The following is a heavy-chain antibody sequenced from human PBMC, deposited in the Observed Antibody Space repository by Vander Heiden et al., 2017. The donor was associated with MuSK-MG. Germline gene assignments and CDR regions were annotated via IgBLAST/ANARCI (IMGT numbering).Heavy chain of an antibody. CDR3: AKEHFTGLPNIEY. CDR1: GFTFNRVS. Sequence: AAGFTFNRVSMHWVRQAPGKGLEWLAVVASRGHAINYADSVRGRFIISRDNSKNTVFLQMNSLTTEDTALYYCAKEHFTGLPNIEYWGQGSLVIVSS. CDR2: VASRGHAI. J-gene: IGHJ4*02. D-gene: IGHD2-8*02. V-gene: IGHV3-30*18.